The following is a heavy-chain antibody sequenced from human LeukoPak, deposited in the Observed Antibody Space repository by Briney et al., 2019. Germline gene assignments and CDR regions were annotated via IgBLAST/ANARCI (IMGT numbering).Heavy chain of an antibody. Sequence: SETLSLTCAVSGDSISSSNWWSWVRQPPGKGLEWIGEIYHSGSTNYNPSLKSRVSISVDKSKNQFSLRLTSVTAADTAVYYCASPSPGFDPWGQGTLVTVSS. CDR1: GDSISSSNW. J-gene: IGHJ5*02. CDR2: IYHSGST. V-gene: IGHV4-4*02. CDR3: ASPSPGFDP.